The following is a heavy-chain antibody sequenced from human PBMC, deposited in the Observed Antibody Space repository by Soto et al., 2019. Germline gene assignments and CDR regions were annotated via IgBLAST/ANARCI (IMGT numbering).Heavy chain of an antibody. CDR3: AKDTLRFLEWLLYGHPFDY. J-gene: IGHJ4*02. CDR1: GFTFSSYA. V-gene: IGHV3-23*01. D-gene: IGHD3-3*01. Sequence: EVQLLESGGGLVQPGGSLRLSCAASGFTFSSYAMSWVRQAPGKGLEWVSAISGSGGSTYYADSVKGRFTISRDNSKNTLYLQMNSLRAEDTAVYYCAKDTLRFLEWLLYGHPFDYWGQGTLVTVSS. CDR2: ISGSGGST.